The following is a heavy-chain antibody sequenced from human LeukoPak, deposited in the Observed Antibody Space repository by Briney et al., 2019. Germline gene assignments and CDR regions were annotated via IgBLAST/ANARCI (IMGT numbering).Heavy chain of an antibody. J-gene: IGHJ4*02. V-gene: IGHV4-34*01. CDR1: GGSISSYY. CDR2: INHSGST. D-gene: IGHD3-22*01. CDR3: AKTIGDTSGSKGY. Sequence: SETLSLTCTVSGGSISSYYWSWIRQPPGKGLEWIGEINHSGSTNYNPSLKSRVTISVDTSKNQFSLKLSSVTAADTAVYYCAKTIGDTSGSKGYWGQGTLVTVSS.